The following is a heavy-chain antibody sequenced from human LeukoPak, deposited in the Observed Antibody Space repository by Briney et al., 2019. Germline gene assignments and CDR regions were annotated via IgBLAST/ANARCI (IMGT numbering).Heavy chain of an antibody. CDR2: ISGSGGST. J-gene: IGHJ4*02. CDR3: AKGYYYDSSPTFDY. V-gene: IGHV3-23*01. CDR1: GFTFSSYA. D-gene: IGHD3-22*01. Sequence: GESLRLSCAASGFTFSSYAMSWVRQAPGKGLEWVSAISGSGGSTYYADSVKGRFTISRDNSKNTLYLQMNSLRAEDTAVYYCAKGYYYDSSPTFDYWGQGTLVTVSS.